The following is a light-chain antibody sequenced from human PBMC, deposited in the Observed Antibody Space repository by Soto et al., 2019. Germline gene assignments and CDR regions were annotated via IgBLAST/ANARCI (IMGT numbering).Light chain of an antibody. CDR3: QQLTDWPRQWT. J-gene: IGKJ1*01. Sequence: ESVLKKDTCTLSLSPGERATLSCRAIQSVDNTFLAWLQQKPGQAPRLLIYGAFNRATGIPARFSGSGSGTDFTLTISSLEPEDFAVYYCQQLTDWPRQWTFGQGALVDI. CDR1: QSVDNTF. CDR2: GAF. V-gene: IGKV3-11*01.